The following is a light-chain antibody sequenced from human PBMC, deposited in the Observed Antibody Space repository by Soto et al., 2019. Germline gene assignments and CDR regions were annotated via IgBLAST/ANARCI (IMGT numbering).Light chain of an antibody. Sequence: DIQLTQSPSFLSASVGDRVTITCRASQGISSYLAWYQQKPGKAPKLLIYAASTLQSGVPSRFSGSGSGTEFTLTISSLPPEDFATYDWQQLNSYPLSFGGGTKVEIK. CDR1: QGISSY. CDR3: QQLNSYPLS. CDR2: AAS. J-gene: IGKJ4*01. V-gene: IGKV1-9*01.